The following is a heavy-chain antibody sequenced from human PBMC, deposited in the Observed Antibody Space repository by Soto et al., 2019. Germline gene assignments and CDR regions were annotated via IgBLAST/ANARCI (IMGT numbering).Heavy chain of an antibody. V-gene: IGHV1-69*01. CDR3: GRDFEGVAAAGTNWSAP. J-gene: IGHJ5*02. D-gene: IGHD6-13*01. CDR1: GGTFSSYA. CDR2: IIPIFGTA. Sequence: QVQLVQSGAEVKKPGSSVKVSCKASGGTFSSYAISWVRQAPGQGLEWMGGIIPIFGTANYAQKFQGRVTITGDEPTSTAYRERRSRRSEDTAVYSCGRDFEGVAAAGTNWSAPGAQGPLVTVSP.